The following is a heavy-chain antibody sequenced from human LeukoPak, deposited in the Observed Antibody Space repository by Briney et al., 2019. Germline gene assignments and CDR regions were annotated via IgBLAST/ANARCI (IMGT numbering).Heavy chain of an antibody. V-gene: IGHV3-74*01. CDR3: ARDPQTEYWFDP. CDR1: GFTFDDYA. Sequence: AGRSLRLSCAASGFTFDDYAMHWVRQVPGKGPVWVSRINIDGSSTSYAGSVKGRFTISRDNAKNTLYLQMNSLRAEDTAVYYCARDPQTEYWFDPWGQGTLVTVSS. J-gene: IGHJ5*02. CDR2: INIDGSST. D-gene: IGHD2/OR15-2a*01.